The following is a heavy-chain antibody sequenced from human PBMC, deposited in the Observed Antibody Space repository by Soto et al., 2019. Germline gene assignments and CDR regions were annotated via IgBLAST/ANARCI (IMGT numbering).Heavy chain of an antibody. Sequence: QVQLVQSGAEVKKPGSSVKVSCKASGGIFSTYAISWLRQAPGQGLEWMGGIIPLFGTPNYAQRFQGRVTITADEATITAYMELSRLRSEDTAVYYCARDRDDYGSGNYYNRIDVWGQGTLVTVSS. CDR3: ARDRDDYGSGNYYNRIDV. J-gene: IGHJ4*02. V-gene: IGHV1-69*01. CDR2: IIPLFGTP. D-gene: IGHD3-10*01. CDR1: GGIFSTYA.